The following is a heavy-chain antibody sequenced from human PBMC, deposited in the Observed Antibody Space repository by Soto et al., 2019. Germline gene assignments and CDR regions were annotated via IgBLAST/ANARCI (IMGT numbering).Heavy chain of an antibody. J-gene: IGHJ4*02. V-gene: IGHV4-59*01. D-gene: IGHD4-17*01. CDR3: ARDRGDYGGEFDY. CDR1: GASITQYY. Sequence: PSETLSLTCTVSGASITQYYWNWIRQSPGKGLEWIGYIYYSGSTNYNPSLKSRVTISVDTSKNQFSLKLSSVTAADTAVYYCARDRGDYGGEFDYWGQGTLVTVSS. CDR2: IYYSGST.